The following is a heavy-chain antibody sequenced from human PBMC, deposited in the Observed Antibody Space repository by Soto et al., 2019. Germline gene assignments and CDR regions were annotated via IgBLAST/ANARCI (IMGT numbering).Heavy chain of an antibody. J-gene: IGHJ3*02. V-gene: IGHV1-46*03. CDR3: AADTFGGQNAFDI. Sequence: ASVKVSCKASEYTFTNYYFHWVRQAPGQGLEWMGIIDPSGLPLRYTQKFQGRVTMTRDTPTSTLYMELSSLRSEDTAVYYCAADTFGGQNAFDIWGQGTMVTVSS. CDR1: EYTFTNYY. D-gene: IGHD3-16*01. CDR2: IDPSGLPL.